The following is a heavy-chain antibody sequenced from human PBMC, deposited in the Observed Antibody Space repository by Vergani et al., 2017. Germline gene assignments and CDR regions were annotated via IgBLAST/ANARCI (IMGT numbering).Heavy chain of an antibody. CDR2: IIPIFGTA. CDR3: ARGYREGADENWFDP. D-gene: IGHD1-26*01. J-gene: IGHJ5*02. V-gene: IGHV1-69*01. CDR1: GGTFSSYA. Sequence: QVQLVQSGAEVKKPGSSVKVSCKASGGTFSSYAISWVRQAPGQGLEWMGGIIPIFGTANYAQKFQGRVTITADESTRTAYMWLSSLRSEDTAVYYCARGYREGADENWFDPWGQGTLVTVSS.